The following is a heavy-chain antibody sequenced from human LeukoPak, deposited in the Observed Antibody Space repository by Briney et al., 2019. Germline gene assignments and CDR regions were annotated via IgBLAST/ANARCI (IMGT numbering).Heavy chain of an antibody. J-gene: IGHJ4*02. CDR1: GGSFSGYY. Sequence: PSETLSLTCAVYGGSFSGYYWSWIRQPPGKGLEWIGEINHSGSTNYNPSLKSRVTISVDTSKNQFSLKLSSVTAADTAVYYCAVQNWGSGYYYVEPFDYWGQGTLVTVSS. CDR3: AVQNWGSGYYYVEPFDY. CDR2: INHSGST. V-gene: IGHV4-34*01. D-gene: IGHD3-22*01.